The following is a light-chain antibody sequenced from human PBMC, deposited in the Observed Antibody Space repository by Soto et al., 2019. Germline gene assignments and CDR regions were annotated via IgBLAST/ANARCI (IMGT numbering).Light chain of an antibody. Sequence: MQPTPSTSTLSASGGDRVTITCLASQGISSWLAWYQQKPGKAPKLLIYDASSLESGVPSRFSGSGSGTEFTLTISSLQPDDFAAYYCQQYNSYSETFGQGTKVDIK. CDR1: QGISSW. J-gene: IGKJ1*01. V-gene: IGKV1-5*01. CDR2: DAS. CDR3: QQYNSYSET.